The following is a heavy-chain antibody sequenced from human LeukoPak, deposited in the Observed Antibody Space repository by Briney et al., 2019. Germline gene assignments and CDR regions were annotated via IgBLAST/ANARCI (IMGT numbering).Heavy chain of an antibody. V-gene: IGHV1-69*05. CDR3: AFQILCSSTSCDYYFDY. Sequence: SVKVSCKASGGTFSSYAISWVRQAPGQGLEWMGGIIPIFGTTNYAQKFQGRVTITTDESTSTAYMELSSLRSEDTAVYYCAFQILCSSTSCDYYFDYWGQGTLVTVSS. J-gene: IGHJ4*02. CDR2: IIPIFGTT. CDR1: GGTFSSYA. D-gene: IGHD2-2*01.